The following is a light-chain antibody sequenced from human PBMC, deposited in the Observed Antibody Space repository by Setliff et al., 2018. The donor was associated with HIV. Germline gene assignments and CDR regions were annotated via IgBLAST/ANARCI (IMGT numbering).Light chain of an antibody. J-gene: IGLJ2*01. CDR3: CSLASSGTLV. Sequence: QSVLAQPASVSGSPGQSIIISCTGSHSDVESYNLVSWYQQHPGKAPKLMIYEVTKRPSRISSRFSGSKSGNTASLTISGLQAEDEADYYCCSLASSGTLVFGGGTKVTVL. V-gene: IGLV2-23*02. CDR1: HSDVESYNL. CDR2: EVT.